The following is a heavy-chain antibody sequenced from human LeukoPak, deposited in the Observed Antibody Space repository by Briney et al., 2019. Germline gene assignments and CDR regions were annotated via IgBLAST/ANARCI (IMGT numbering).Heavy chain of an antibody. CDR1: GFTFSSYA. V-gene: IGHV3-30-3*01. Sequence: GRSLRLSCAASGFTFSSYAMHWVRQAPGKGLEWVAVISYDGSNKYYAESVEGRFTISRDNAKNSLYLQMNSLRVEDTAVYYCAKDHCSGGSCYSVAFDIWGQGTMVTVSS. CDR2: ISYDGSNK. CDR3: AKDHCSGGSCYSVAFDI. D-gene: IGHD2-15*01. J-gene: IGHJ3*02.